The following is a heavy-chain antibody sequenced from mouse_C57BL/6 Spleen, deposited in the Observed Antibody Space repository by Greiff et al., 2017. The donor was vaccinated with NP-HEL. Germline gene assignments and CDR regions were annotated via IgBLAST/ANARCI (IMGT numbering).Heavy chain of an antibody. V-gene: IGHV1-59*01. J-gene: IGHJ4*01. D-gene: IGHD2-3*01. CDR2: IDTSDSYT. Sequence: QVQLQQPGAELVRPGTSVKLSCKASGYTFTSYWMHWVKQRPGQGLEWIGVIDTSDSYTNYNQKFKGKATLTVDTASSKAYMQLSSLTSEDSAVYYCARIFDGYYGYAMDYWGQGTSVTVSS. CDR3: ARIFDGYYGYAMDY. CDR1: GYTFTSYW.